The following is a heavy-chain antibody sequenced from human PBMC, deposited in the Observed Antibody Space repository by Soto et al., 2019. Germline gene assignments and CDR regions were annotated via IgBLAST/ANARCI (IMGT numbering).Heavy chain of an antibody. CDR2: ISYDGSNK. CDR1: GFTFSSYA. CDR3: ARVDY. V-gene: IGHV3-30-3*01. J-gene: IGHJ4*02. Sequence: QVQLVESGGGVVQPGRSLRLSCAASGFTFSSYAMHWVRQAPGKGLEWVALISYDGSNKYYADSVKGRFTISRDNSKNTLYLQMNSLRAEDTAVYYCARVDYWGQGTLVTVSS.